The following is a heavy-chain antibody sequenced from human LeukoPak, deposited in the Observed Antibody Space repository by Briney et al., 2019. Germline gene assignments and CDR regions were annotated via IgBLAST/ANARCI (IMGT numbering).Heavy chain of an antibody. CDR2: IKSKTDGGTT. D-gene: IGHD2-2*01. CDR1: GFTFSNAW. CDR3: TTDPVVVVVPAAIADP. Sequence: PGGSLRLSCAASGFTFSNAWMSWVRQAPGKGLEWVGRIKSKTDGGTTDYAAPVKGRFTISRDDSKNTLYLQMNSLKTEDTAVYYCTTDPVVVVVPAAIADPWGQGTLVTVSS. V-gene: IGHV3-15*01. J-gene: IGHJ5*02.